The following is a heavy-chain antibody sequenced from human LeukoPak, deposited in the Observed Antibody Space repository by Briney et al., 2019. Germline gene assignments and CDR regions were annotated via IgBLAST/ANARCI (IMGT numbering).Heavy chain of an antibody. CDR1: GYTFTDYY. V-gene: IGHV1-2*02. CDR2: INPNTGDT. D-gene: IGHD2-15*01. Sequence: ASVKVSCKASGYTFTDYYIHWVRQAPGQGLEWMGWINPNTGDTNYAQNFQGRVTMTRDTSISTAYMELSSLTSDDTAVYYCARGVVAATFYYYMDVWGKGTTVTVSS. J-gene: IGHJ6*03. CDR3: ARGVVAATFYYYMDV.